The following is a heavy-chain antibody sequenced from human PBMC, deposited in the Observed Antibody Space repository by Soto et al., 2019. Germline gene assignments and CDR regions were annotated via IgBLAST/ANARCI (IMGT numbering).Heavy chain of an antibody. V-gene: IGHV4-61*01. CDR1: GGSVSSGSYY. Sequence: SETLSLTCTVSGGSVSSGSYYWSWSRQPPGKGLEWIGYIYYSGSTNYNPSLKSRVTISVDTSKNQFSLKLSSVTAADTAVYYCARDLKLGFSTGYYYYGMDVWGQGTTVTVSS. CDR2: IYYSGST. J-gene: IGHJ6*02. D-gene: IGHD7-27*01. CDR3: ARDLKLGFSTGYYYYGMDV.